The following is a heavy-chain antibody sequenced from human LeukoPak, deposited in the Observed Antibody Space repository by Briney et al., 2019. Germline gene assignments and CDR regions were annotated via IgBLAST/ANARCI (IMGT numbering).Heavy chain of an antibody. V-gene: IGHV4-34*01. J-gene: IGHJ4*02. CDR2: INHSGST. CDR3: ARVERYSSSWYLAY. D-gene: IGHD6-13*01. Sequence: SETLSLTCAVYGGSFSGYYWSWIRQPPGKGLEWIGEINHSGSTNYNPSLKSRVTISVDTSKNQFSLKLSSVTAADTAVYYCARVERYSSSWYLAYWGQGTLVTVSS. CDR1: GGSFSGYY.